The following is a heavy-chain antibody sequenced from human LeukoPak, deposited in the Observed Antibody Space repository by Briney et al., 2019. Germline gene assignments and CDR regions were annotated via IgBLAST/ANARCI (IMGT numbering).Heavy chain of an antibody. CDR2: IDSSGTYT. CDR3: AKISTVTENFDH. CDR1: GFAFGNYA. D-gene: IGHD4-17*01. V-gene: IGHV3-23*05. Sequence: GGSLRLSCAASGFAFGNYAMGWVRQAPGKGLEWVSSIDSSGTYTPFAESVKGRFTISRDNSENTMYLQLNSLRAEDTAVYSCAKISTVTENFDHWGQGTLVTVSS. J-gene: IGHJ4*02.